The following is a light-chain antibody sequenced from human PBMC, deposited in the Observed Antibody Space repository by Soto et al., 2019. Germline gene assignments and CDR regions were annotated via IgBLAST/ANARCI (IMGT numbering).Light chain of an antibody. CDR3: CSYAGSSSYV. Sequence: QSVLTQPASVSGSTGQSITISCTGPSSDVGSYNLVSWYQQHPDKAPKLMIYEGSKRPSGVSNRFSGSKSGNTASLTISGLQAEDEADYYCCSYAGSSSYVFGTGTKVTVL. V-gene: IGLV2-23*01. J-gene: IGLJ1*01. CDR1: SSDVGSYNL. CDR2: EGS.